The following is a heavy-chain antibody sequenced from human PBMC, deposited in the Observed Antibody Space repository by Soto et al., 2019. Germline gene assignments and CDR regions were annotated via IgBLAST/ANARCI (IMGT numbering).Heavy chain of an antibody. J-gene: IGHJ3*02. V-gene: IGHV5-51*01. CDR3: ARAVKVVTLDAFDI. CDR2: VYPADSNT. D-gene: IGHD2-21*02. CDR1: GYSFASYW. Sequence: GESLKISCKGSGYSFASYWIGWVRQVPGKGLEWMGIVYPADSNTRSSPSFQGQVTISADKSISTAYLQWGSLKPSDTAMYYCARAVKVVTLDAFDIWGQGTMVTVSS.